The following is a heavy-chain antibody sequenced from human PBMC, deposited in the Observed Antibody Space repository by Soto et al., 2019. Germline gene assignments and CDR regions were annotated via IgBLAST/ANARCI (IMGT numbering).Heavy chain of an antibody. J-gene: IGHJ4*02. V-gene: IGHV3-23*01. Sequence: EVQLLESGGGLVQPGGSLRLSCAASGFTFNNYAMGWVRQAPGKGLEWVSAITDSGDDTYYVDSVKGRFTISRDNSKSTLYLHMNSMRAEETAIYYRAKLRSSSWSPLYYFDYWGEGALVTVSS. CDR3: AKLRSSSWSPLYYFDY. D-gene: IGHD2-2*01. CDR2: ITDSGDDT. CDR1: GFTFNNYA.